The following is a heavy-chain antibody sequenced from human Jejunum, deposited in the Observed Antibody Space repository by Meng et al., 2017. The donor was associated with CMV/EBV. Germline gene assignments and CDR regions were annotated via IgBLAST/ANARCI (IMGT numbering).Heavy chain of an antibody. CDR2: ISDSGDST. D-gene: IGHD3-10*01. V-gene: IGHV3-23*01. CDR1: GLNLSSYD. Sequence: CGASGLNLSSYDMTWVRQSPGKGLEWVSSISDSGDSTYYADSVKGRFTVARDNSKNTLYLQMNSLRAEDTAVYFCAKGRSGGYYKFDNWGQGTLVTVSS. J-gene: IGHJ4*02. CDR3: AKGRSGGYYKFDN.